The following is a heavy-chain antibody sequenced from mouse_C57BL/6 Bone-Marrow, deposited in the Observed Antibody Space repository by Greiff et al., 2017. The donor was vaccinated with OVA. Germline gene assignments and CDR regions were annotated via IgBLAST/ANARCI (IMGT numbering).Heavy chain of an antibody. J-gene: IGHJ2*01. CDR1: GFTFSSYA. CDR3: ARGLYYDLRRFDY. D-gene: IGHD2-4*01. Sequence: EVKLVESGGGLVKPGGSLKLSCAASGFTFSSYAMSWVRQTPEKRLEWVATISDGGSYTYYPDNVKGRFTISRDNAKNNLYLQMSHLKSEDTAMYYCARGLYYDLRRFDYWGQGTTLTVSS. V-gene: IGHV5-4*03. CDR2: ISDGGSYT.